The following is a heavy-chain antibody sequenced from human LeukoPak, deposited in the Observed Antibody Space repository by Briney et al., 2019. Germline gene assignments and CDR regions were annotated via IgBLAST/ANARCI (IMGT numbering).Heavy chain of an antibody. CDR1: GFTFSSYG. D-gene: IGHD6-13*01. CDR3: ARDRGRDIAAAGTGWFDP. J-gene: IGHJ5*02. V-gene: IGHV3-30*02. Sequence: PGGSLRLSCAASGFTFSSYGMHWVRQAPGKGLEWVAFIRYDGSNKYYADSVKGRFTISRDNSKNTLYLQMNSLRAEDTAVYYCARDRGRDIAAAGTGWFDPWGQGTLVTVSS. CDR2: IRYDGSNK.